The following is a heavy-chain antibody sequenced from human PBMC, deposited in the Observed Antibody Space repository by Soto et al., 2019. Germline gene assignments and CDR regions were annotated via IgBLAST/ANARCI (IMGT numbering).Heavy chain of an antibody. D-gene: IGHD1-26*01. CDR2: INSDGSTT. CDR3: ARGQEGGSYFLAFDI. V-gene: IGHV3-74*01. CDR1: GFTFSSHW. J-gene: IGHJ3*02. Sequence: EVQLVESGGGLVQPGRSLRLSCAASGFTFSSHWMHWVRQVPGKGLVWVSRINSDGSTTTYADSVKGRFTISRVNAKNTVYLQMNSLRAEDTAVYSCARGQEGGSYFLAFDIWGQGTMVTVSS.